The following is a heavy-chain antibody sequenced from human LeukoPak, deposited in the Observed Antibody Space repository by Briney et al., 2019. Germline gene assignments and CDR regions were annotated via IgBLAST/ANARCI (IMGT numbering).Heavy chain of an antibody. D-gene: IGHD3-22*01. CDR1: GFTFSSYW. V-gene: IGHV3-7*01. CDR3: AREIVGYYPAY. J-gene: IGHJ4*02. Sequence: GGSLRLSCAASGFTFSSYWMSWVRQAPGKGLEWVANIKQDGSEKYYVDSVKGRFTISRDNSKNTLYLQMNSLRAEDTAVYYCAREIVGYYPAYWGQGTLVTVSS. CDR2: IKQDGSEK.